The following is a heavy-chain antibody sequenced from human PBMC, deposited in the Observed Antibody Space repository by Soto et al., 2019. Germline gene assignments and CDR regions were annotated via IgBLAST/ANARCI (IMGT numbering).Heavy chain of an antibody. CDR1: GFSFDRYA. J-gene: IGHJ4*02. CDR3: VKDTDSSSTGGYFHF. Sequence: PGGSLRLSCTASGFSFDRYAMHWVRQTPGKGLDWVASINWNSAFIGYAASVKGRFTISRDNAKSSLFLQMNSLRVDDTALYYCVKDTDSSSTGGYFHFWGQGTLVTVSS. V-gene: IGHV3-9*01. CDR2: INWNSAFI. D-gene: IGHD6-6*01.